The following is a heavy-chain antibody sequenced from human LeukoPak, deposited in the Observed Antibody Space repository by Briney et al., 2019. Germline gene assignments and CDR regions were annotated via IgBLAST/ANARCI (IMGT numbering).Heavy chain of an antibody. D-gene: IGHD3-3*01. J-gene: IGHJ4*02. Sequence: PVASVKVSCKASGYTFTSYGISWVRQAPGQGLEWMGWISAYNGNTNYAQKLQGRVTMTTDTSTSTAYMELRSLRSDDTAVYYCARDLPMLDYDFWSGYLFDYWGQGTLVTVSS. CDR1: GYTFTSYG. V-gene: IGHV1-18*01. CDR2: ISAYNGNT. CDR3: ARDLPMLDYDFWSGYLFDY.